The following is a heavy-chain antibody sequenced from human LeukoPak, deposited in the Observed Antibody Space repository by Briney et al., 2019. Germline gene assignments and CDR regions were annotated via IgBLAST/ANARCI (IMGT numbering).Heavy chain of an antibody. CDR1: GFTFSSYG. J-gene: IGHJ4*02. D-gene: IGHD2-15*01. V-gene: IGHV3-33*01. Sequence: GGSLRLSCAASGFTFSSYGMHWVRQAPGKGLEWVAVIWYDGSNKYYADSVKGRFTISRDNSKNTLYLQMDSLRAEDTAVYYCASRDPCSGGTCYGLRYWGQGTLVTVSS. CDR3: ASRDPCSGGTCYGLRY. CDR2: IWYDGSNK.